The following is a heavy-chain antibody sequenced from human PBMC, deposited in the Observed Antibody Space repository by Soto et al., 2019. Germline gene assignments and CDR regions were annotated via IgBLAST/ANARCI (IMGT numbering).Heavy chain of an antibody. CDR2: IVGDSGAT. D-gene: IGHD3-10*01. CDR3: ARVAVYGSGSRRFDT. CDR1: GKTVGTYG. V-gene: IGHV1-18*01. J-gene: IGHJ4*02. Sequence: QVQLMQSGTEVAKPGASVKVSCKTSGKTVGTYGLSWVRQAPGQGLEWMGWIVGDSGATIYAQKFQGRVTMYTDTSTNTAYMELRSLTSDDSALYYCARVAVYGSGSRRFDTWGQGTLVSVSS.